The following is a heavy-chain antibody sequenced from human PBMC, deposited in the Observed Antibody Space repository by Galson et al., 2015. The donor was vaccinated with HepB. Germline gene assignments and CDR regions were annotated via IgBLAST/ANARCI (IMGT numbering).Heavy chain of an antibody. V-gene: IGHV1-2*02. D-gene: IGHD3-22*01. CDR3: TRDWWDNYDSRDYYPDAFDI. Sequence: SVKVSCKASGYTFTAHYIHWARQAPGQGLEWMGWITPYHGVTKYAQNFQGRVTMTMDTSITTIYMDLRSLTSDDTAVYYCTRDWWDNYDSRDYYPDAFDIWGQGTMVTVSS. J-gene: IGHJ3*02. CDR2: ITPYHGVT. CDR1: GYTFTAHY.